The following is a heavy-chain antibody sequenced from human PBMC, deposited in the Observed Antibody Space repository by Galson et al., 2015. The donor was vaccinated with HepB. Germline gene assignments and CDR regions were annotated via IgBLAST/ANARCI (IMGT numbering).Heavy chain of an antibody. CDR1: GFTFSGSA. V-gene: IGHV3-73*01. CDR3: TRSQGCSSTSCYTYYYYYYMDV. D-gene: IGHD2-2*02. CDR2: IRSKANSYAT. J-gene: IGHJ6*03. Sequence: SLRLSCAASGFTFSGSAMHWVRQASGKGLEWVGRIRSKANSYATAYAASVKGRFTISRDDSKNTAYLQMNSLKTEDTAVYYCTRSQGCSSTSCYTYYYYYYMDVWGKGTTVTVSS.